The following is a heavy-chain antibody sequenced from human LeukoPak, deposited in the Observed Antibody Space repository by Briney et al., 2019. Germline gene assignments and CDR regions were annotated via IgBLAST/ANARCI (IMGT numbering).Heavy chain of an antibody. V-gene: IGHV3-48*01. J-gene: IGHJ4*02. CDR3: AREVVIAIAAIDY. Sequence: GGSLRLSCAASGFTFSDYSMNWVRQAPGKGLEWVSYISSSSSTIYYADSVEGRFTISRDNAKNSLYLQMNSLRAEDTAVYYCAREVVIAIAAIDYWGQGTLVTVSS. CDR1: GFTFSDYS. CDR2: ISSSSSTI. D-gene: IGHD2-21*01.